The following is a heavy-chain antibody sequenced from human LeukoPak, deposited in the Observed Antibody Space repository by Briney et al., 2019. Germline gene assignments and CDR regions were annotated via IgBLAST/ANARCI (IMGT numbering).Heavy chain of an antibody. D-gene: IGHD5-18*01. J-gene: IGHJ4*02. CDR2: INPNSGGT. Sequence: ASVKVSCKASGYTFTGYYMHWVRQAPGQGLEWMGRINPNSGGTNYAQKFQGRVTTTRDTSISTAYMELSRLRSDDTAVYYCARGARSHSYGYRDIDYWGQGTLVTVSS. V-gene: IGHV1-2*06. CDR1: GYTFTGYY. CDR3: ARGARSHSYGYRDIDY.